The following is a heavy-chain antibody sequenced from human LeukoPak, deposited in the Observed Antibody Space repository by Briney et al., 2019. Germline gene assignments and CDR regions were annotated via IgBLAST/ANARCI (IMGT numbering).Heavy chain of an antibody. D-gene: IGHD6-6*01. Sequence: GGSLRLSCAASGFTFSSYGMHWVRQAPGKGLEWVSYISSASGTKEYADSVKGRFTISRDNAKNSLFLQMDSLRAQDTAIYYCTRVEYTNSPGHGGLGTLVTVSS. CDR1: GFTFSSYG. CDR3: TRVEYTNSPGH. V-gene: IGHV3-48*01. CDR2: ISSASGTK. J-gene: IGHJ4*02.